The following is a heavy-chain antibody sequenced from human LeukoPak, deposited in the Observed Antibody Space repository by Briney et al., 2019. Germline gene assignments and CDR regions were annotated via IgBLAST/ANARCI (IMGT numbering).Heavy chain of an antibody. V-gene: IGHV4-59*08. CDR3: ARGPGALLH. D-gene: IGHD3-10*01. CDR1: GGSISSYY. J-gene: IGHJ4*02. CDR2: ILYSGST. Sequence: SETLSLTCTVSGGSISSYYWSWIRQPPGKGLEWIGYILYSGSTNYNPSLKGRVTISVDTSKNQFSLQLNSVTPEDTAVYYCARGPGALLHWGQGILVTVSS.